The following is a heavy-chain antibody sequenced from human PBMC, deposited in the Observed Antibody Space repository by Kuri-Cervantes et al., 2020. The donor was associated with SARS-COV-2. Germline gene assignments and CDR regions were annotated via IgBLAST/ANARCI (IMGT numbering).Heavy chain of an antibody. J-gene: IGHJ6*04. CDR3: ARDRGPREQQLGV. D-gene: IGHD6-13*01. CDR1: GFTFSSYS. V-gene: IGHV3-21*01. Sequence: GGSLRLSCAASGFTFSSYSMNWVRQAPGKGLEWVSSISSSSSYIYYADSVKGRFTISRDNAKNSLYLQMNSLRAEDTAVYYCARDRGPREQQLGVWGKGTTVTVSS. CDR2: ISSSSSYI.